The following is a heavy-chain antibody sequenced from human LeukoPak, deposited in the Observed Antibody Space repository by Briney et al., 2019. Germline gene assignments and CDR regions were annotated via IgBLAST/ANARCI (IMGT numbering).Heavy chain of an antibody. D-gene: IGHD3-22*01. CDR3: ARVWGYYYDSSGYSDFDY. CDR1: GYTFTTYG. CDR2: ISAYNGNT. J-gene: IGHJ4*02. V-gene: IGHV1-18*01. Sequence: ASVKVSCKASGYTFTTYGITWVRRAPGQGLEWMGWISAYNGNTNYARKLQGRVTMTTDTSTSTAYMELRSLRSDDTAVYYCARVWGYYYDSSGYSDFDYWGQGTLVTVSS.